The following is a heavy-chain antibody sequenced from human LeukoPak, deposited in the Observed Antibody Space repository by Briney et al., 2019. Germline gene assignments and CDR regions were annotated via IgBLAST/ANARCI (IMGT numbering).Heavy chain of an antibody. D-gene: IGHD6-19*01. J-gene: IGHJ3*02. CDR3: ARTYSSGRRFDI. CDR1: GFTFSSYS. Sequence: PGGSLRLSCAASGFTFSSYSMNWVRQAPGKGLEWVSSISSSSSYIYYADSVKGRFTISRDNAKNSLYLQMNGLRAEDMAVYYCARTYSSGRRFDIWGQGTMVTVSS. CDR2: ISSSSSYI. V-gene: IGHV3-21*01.